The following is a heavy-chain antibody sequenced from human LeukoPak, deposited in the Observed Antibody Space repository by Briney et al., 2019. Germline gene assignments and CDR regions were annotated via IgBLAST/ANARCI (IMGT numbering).Heavy chain of an antibody. V-gene: IGHV4-59*12. Sequence: SETLSLTCTVSGGSISSYYWSWIRQPPGKGLEWIGYIYYSGSTNYNPSLKSRVTISVDTSKNQFSLQLNSVTPEDTAVYYCARDQVGFGSSWTNWFDPWGQGTLVTVSS. J-gene: IGHJ5*02. CDR3: ARDQVGFGSSWTNWFDP. CDR2: IYYSGST. D-gene: IGHD6-6*01. CDR1: GGSISSYY.